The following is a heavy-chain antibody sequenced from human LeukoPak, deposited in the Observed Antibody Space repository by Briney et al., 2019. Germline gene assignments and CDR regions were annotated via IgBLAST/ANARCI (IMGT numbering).Heavy chain of an antibody. Sequence: PGGSLRLSCAASGFTFDDYAMHWVRQAPGKGLEWVSGISWNSGSIGYADSVKGRFTISRDNSKNTLYLQMNSLRAEDTAVYYCAKTESAAEAFDIWGQGTMVTVSS. J-gene: IGHJ3*02. CDR3: AKTESAAEAFDI. CDR2: ISWNSGSI. D-gene: IGHD1-14*01. V-gene: IGHV3-9*01. CDR1: GFTFDDYA.